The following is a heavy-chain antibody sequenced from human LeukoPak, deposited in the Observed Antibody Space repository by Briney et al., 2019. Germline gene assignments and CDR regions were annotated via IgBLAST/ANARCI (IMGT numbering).Heavy chain of an antibody. J-gene: IGHJ3*02. V-gene: IGHV3-43*02. CDR3: AKVFLRYPNDAFDI. D-gene: IGHD2-21*01. CDR1: GFTFDDYA. Sequence: PGGSLRLSCAASGFTFDDYAMHWVRQAPGKGLEWVSLISGDGGSTYYADSVKGRFTISRDNSKNSLYLQMNSLRTEDTALYYCAKVFLRYPNDAFDIWGQGTMVTVSS. CDR2: ISGDGGST.